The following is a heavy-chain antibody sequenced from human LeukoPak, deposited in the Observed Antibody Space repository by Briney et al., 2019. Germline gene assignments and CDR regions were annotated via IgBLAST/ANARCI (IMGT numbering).Heavy chain of an antibody. J-gene: IGHJ4*02. CDR2: IIPIFCTA. CDR1: GGTFISYA. CDR3: ARELSLPGADSNYTPFDY. V-gene: IGHV1-69*13. Sequence: SVTVSCKASGGTFISYAISWVRQAPGQGLEWMGGIIPIFCTAGYAQKFQGRVSITADESTSTAYMELSSLRSEDTAVYYCARELSLPGADSNYTPFDYWGQGTLVTVSS. D-gene: IGHD3-3*01.